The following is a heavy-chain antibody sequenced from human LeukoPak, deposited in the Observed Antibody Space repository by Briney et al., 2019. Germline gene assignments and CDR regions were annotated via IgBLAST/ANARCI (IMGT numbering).Heavy chain of an antibody. CDR2: INTHTGNP. CDR1: GYTFTADY. Sequence: ASVKVSCKASGYTFTADYINWVRQAPGQGLEWMGWINTHTGNPTYAQGFSGRFVFSLDASVSTAYLQISSLKAEDTAIYFCAREILRFDIWGQGTMVTVAS. V-gene: IGHV7-4-1*02. J-gene: IGHJ3*02. CDR3: AREILRFDI.